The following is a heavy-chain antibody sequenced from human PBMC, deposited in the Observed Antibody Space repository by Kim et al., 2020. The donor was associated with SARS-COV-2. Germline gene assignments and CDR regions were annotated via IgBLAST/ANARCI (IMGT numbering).Heavy chain of an antibody. D-gene: IGHD6-19*01. CDR1: GYTFTGYY. J-gene: IGHJ4*02. CDR2: INPNTGGT. Sequence: ASVKVSCKASGYTFTGYYLHWVRQAPGQGLEWMGWINPNTGGTNYAQNFQGRVTMTRDTSISTAYMELNTLTSGDTAVYYCARGVSPGDYSRGWYGFDYWGQGTLVTVSS. V-gene: IGHV1-2*02. CDR3: ARGVSPGDYSRGWYGFDY.